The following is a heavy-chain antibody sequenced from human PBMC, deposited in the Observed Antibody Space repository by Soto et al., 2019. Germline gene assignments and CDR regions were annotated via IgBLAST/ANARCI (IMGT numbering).Heavy chain of an antibody. CDR1: GGSLSSYG. CDR3: AREGYSGSYFDY. CDR2: IIPLFGKV. V-gene: IGHV1-69*01. Sequence: QVQLVQSGAEVKKPGSSVKVSCKASGGSLSSYGFSWVRQAPGQGLEWMGGIIPLFGKVNYAQKFQGTITITADESTSTAYMELSSLRSEDTAVYYCAREGYSGSYFDYWGQGTLVTVS. J-gene: IGHJ4*02. D-gene: IGHD1-26*01.